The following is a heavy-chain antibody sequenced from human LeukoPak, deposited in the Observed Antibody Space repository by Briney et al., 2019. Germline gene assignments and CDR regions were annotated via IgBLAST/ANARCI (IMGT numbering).Heavy chain of an antibody. Sequence: KPGGSLRLSCAASGFTFSSYSMNWVRQAPGKGLEWVSSISSSSSYIYYADSVKGRFTISRDNAKNSLYLQMNSLRAEDTAVYYCARSFDWGRAFDIWGQGTMVTVSS. CDR3: ARSFDWGRAFDI. CDR1: GFTFSSYS. D-gene: IGHD7-27*01. V-gene: IGHV3-21*01. J-gene: IGHJ3*02. CDR2: ISSSSSYI.